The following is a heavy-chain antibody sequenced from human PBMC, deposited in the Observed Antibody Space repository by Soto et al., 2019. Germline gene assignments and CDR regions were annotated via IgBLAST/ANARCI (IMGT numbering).Heavy chain of an antibody. CDR1: GGSISSGDYY. CDR2: IYYSGST. D-gene: IGHD6-6*01. V-gene: IGHV4-30-4*01. J-gene: IGHJ5*02. Sequence: SETLSLTCTVSGGSISSGDYYWSWIRQPPGKGLEWIGYIYYSGSTYYNPSLKSRVAISVDTSKNQFSLKLSSVTATDTAVYYCARERPDGARLDPWGQGTLVT. CDR3: ARERPDGARLDP.